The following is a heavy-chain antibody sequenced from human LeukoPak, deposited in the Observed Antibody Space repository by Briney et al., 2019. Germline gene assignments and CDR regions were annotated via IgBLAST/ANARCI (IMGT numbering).Heavy chain of an antibody. CDR1: GFIFSNYG. CDR3: ARDRGSYWDGGNDY. V-gene: IGHV3-33*01. D-gene: IGHD1-26*01. J-gene: IGHJ4*02. Sequence: PGRSLRLSCAASGFIFSNYGMHWVRQAPGKGLEWVAVIWYDGSNKYYADSVKGRFTISRDNSKNTLYLQMNSLRAEDTAVYYCARDRGSYWDGGNDYWGQGTLVTVSS. CDR2: IWYDGSNK.